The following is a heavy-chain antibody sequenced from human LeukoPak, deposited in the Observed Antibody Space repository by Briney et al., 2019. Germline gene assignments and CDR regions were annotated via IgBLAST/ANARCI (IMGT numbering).Heavy chain of an antibody. V-gene: IGHV4-39*07. D-gene: IGHD3-3*01. CDR2: IHKGGNT. CDR1: GDSISSSGDY. CDR3: ARLERITIFGVVSSYFDL. Sequence: AETLSLTCSVSGDSISSSGDYWAWVRQPPGKGREWIATIHKGGNTFYNPSLKSRASILDDTSKNEFSLKVNSVTAADTAVYYCARLERITIFGVVSSYFDLWGQGSLVTVPS. J-gene: IGHJ4*02.